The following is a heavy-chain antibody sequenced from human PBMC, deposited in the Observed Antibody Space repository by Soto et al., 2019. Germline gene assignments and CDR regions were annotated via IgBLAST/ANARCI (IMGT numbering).Heavy chain of an antibody. CDR2: ISGGTGTT. CDR3: ATVLSAAFDI. V-gene: IGHV3-23*01. CDR1: GITFSDYS. Sequence: EVQVLQSGGGLVQRGGSLRLSCAVSGITFSDYSINWVRQAPGKGLEWVSGISGGTGTTYYADSVKGRFTISRDNSKNTVYLQMISLRAEDTALYYCATVLSAAFDIWGQGTMVTVSS. J-gene: IGHJ3*02.